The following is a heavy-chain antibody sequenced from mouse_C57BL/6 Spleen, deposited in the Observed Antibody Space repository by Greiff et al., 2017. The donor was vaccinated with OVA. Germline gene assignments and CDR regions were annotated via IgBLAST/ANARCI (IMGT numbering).Heavy chain of an antibody. D-gene: IGHD2-1*01. CDR2: INPNNGGT. V-gene: IGHV1-26*01. CDR1: GYTFTDYY. Sequence: VQLKQSGPELVKPGASVKISCKASGYTFTDYYMNWVKQSHGKSLEWIGDINPNNGGTSYNQKFKGKATLTVDKSSSTAYMERRSLTSEDSAVYYCASPLYGNYGAMDDWGQGTSVTVSS. J-gene: IGHJ4*01. CDR3: ASPLYGNYGAMDD.